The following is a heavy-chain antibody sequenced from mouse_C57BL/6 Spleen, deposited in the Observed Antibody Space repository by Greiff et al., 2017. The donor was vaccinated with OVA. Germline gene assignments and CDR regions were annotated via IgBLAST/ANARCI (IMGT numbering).Heavy chain of an antibody. CDR1: GYAFSSSW. Sequence: VKLMESGPELVKPGASVKISCKASGYAFSSSWMNWVKQRPGKGLEWIGRIYPGDGDTNYNGKFKGKATLTADKSSSTAYMQLSSLTSEESAVYFCARADYGNYVGYAMDYWGQGTSVTVSS. D-gene: IGHD2-1*01. J-gene: IGHJ4*01. CDR2: IYPGDGDT. CDR3: ARADYGNYVGYAMDY. V-gene: IGHV1-82*01.